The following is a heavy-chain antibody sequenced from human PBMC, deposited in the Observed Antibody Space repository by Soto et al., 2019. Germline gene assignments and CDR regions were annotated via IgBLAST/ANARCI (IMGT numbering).Heavy chain of an antibody. V-gene: IGHV3-21*01. CDR3: ARISGSTLVSAFDI. D-gene: IGHD1-26*01. CDR1: GFTFSIYS. CDR2: ISSSSSYI. J-gene: IGHJ3*02. Sequence: GGSLRLSCAASGFTFSIYSMKWVRHAPGKGLEWVSSISSSSSYIYYADSVKGRFTISRDNAKNSLYLQMNSLRAEDTAVYYCARISGSTLVSAFDIWGQGTMVTVSS.